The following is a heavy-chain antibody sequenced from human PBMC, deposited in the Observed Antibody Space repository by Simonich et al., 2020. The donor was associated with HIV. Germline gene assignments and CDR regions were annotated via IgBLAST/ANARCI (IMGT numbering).Heavy chain of an antibody. D-gene: IGHD2-8*01. Sequence: QVQLVQSGAEVKKPGSSVTVSCKASGGTFSSYAIGWVRQAPGQGLEWMGEILPILGIPNSAQNFQGRVTITADKSTSTVYMELSSLRYEDTAVYYCARVFIMGHGFDYWGQGTLVTVSS. CDR2: ILPILGIP. J-gene: IGHJ4*02. CDR1: GGTFSSYA. CDR3: ARVFIMGHGFDY. V-gene: IGHV1-69*09.